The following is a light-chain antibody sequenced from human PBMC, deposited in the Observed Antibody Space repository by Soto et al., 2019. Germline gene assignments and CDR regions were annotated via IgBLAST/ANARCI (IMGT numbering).Light chain of an antibody. V-gene: IGKV1-39*01. J-gene: IGKJ5*01. CDR3: QQRSNWPL. CDR2: DAS. Sequence: DIQMTQSPSSLSASAGDRVSITCRASQYISTYLNWYQQKPGKAPKLLIYDASNRATGIPARFSGSGSGTDFTLTISSLEPEDFAVYYCQQRSNWPLFGQGTRLEVK. CDR1: QYISTY.